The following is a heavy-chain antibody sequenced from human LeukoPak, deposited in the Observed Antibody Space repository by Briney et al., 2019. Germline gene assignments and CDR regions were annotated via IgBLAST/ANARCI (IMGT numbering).Heavy chain of an antibody. D-gene: IGHD6-19*01. CDR2: INPNSGGT. V-gene: IGHV1-2*02. J-gene: IGHJ4*02. CDR1: GYTFTGYY. Sequence: ASVKVSCKASGYTFTGYYMHWVRQAPGQGLEWMGWINPNSGGTKYAQKFQGRVTMTRDTSITTAYMELSRLRSDDTAVYYCARVHSSGPTIHFDYWGQGTLVTVSS. CDR3: ARVHSSGPTIHFDY.